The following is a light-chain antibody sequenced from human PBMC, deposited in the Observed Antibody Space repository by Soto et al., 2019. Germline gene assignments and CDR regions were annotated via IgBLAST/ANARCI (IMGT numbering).Light chain of an antibody. CDR2: KAS. CDR1: QSISGW. J-gene: IGKJ2*01. V-gene: IGKV1-5*03. CDR3: QQYNSYPIYT. Sequence: DIQMTQSPSTLSASIGDRVTITCRASQSISGWLAWYQQKPGKAPKLLIYKASSSDGGLPPRFSGSGSGTEFTLTISSLQPDDFATYYCQQYNSYPIYTFGQGTKLEIK.